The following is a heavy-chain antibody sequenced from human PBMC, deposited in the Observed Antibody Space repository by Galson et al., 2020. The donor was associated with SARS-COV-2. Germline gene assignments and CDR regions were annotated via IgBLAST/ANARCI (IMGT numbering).Heavy chain of an antibody. V-gene: IGHV3-21*01. J-gene: IGHJ4*02. CDR3: ATQGPGVVAAGSFF. D-gene: IGHD6-13*01. CDR1: GFTLRSYS. CDR2: ISTSSTYI. Sequence: TGGSLRLSCAASGFTLRSYSMNWVRQAPGKGLEWISSISTSSTYIYYADSVKGRFTISRDNAKNSLFLQMNSLRAEDTAVYYCATQGPGVVAAGSFFWGQGTLVTVSS.